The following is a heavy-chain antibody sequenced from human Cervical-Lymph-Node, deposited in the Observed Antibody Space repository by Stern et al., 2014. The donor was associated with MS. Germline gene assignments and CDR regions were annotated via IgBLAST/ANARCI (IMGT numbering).Heavy chain of an antibody. CDR2: IYPGDSYT. D-gene: IGHD6-6*01. V-gene: IGHV5-51*01. CDR1: GYTFSTSW. J-gene: IGHJ4*02. Sequence: VQLVQSGAEVKKPGESLKISCKGSGYTFSTSWIGWVRQMPGKGLEWMGVIYPGDSYTRYSPSFQGQVTISADKSISTVYLQWSSLKASDTAMYYCARQSIYPYFDYWGQGTLVTVSS. CDR3: ARQSIYPYFDY.